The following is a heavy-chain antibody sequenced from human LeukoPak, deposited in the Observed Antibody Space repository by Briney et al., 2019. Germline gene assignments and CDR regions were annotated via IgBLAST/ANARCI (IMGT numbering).Heavy chain of an antibody. CDR1: GGSISSGDYY. CDR3: ARDASGSYYFSSWFDP. CDR2: IYHSGST. V-gene: IGHV4-30-4*01. Sequence: PSQTLSLTCTVSGGSISSGDYYWSWVRQPPGKGLEWIGEIYHSGSTNYNPSLKSRVTISVDKSKNQFSLKLSSVTAADTAVYYCARDASGSYYFSSWFDPWGQGTLVTVSS. D-gene: IGHD1-26*01. J-gene: IGHJ5*02.